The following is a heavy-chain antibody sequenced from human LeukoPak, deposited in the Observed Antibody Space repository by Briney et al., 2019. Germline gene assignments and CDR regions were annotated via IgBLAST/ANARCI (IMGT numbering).Heavy chain of an antibody. CDR1: GGSIGSGSYY. Sequence: PSETLSLTCTVSGGSIGSGSYYWSWIRQPAGKGLEWIGRIYTSGSTNYNPSLKSRVTISVDTSKNQFSLKLSSVTAADTAVYYCARDREIQLWSYWGGFDPWGQGTLVTVSS. D-gene: IGHD5-18*01. J-gene: IGHJ5*02. V-gene: IGHV4-61*02. CDR3: ARDREIQLWSYWGGFDP. CDR2: IYTSGST.